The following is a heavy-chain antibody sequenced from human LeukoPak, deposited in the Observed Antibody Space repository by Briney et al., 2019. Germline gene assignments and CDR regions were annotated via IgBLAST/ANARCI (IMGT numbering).Heavy chain of an antibody. Sequence: GASVKVSCKASGYTFTSYGISWVRQAPGQGLEWMGWISAYNGNTNYAQKLQGRVTMTTDTSTSTAYMELRSLRSDDTAMYYCARGVSMYYYGSGSYYWGQGTLVTVSS. CDR2: ISAYNGNT. CDR3: ARGVSMYYYGSGSYY. V-gene: IGHV1-18*01. CDR1: GYTFTSYG. D-gene: IGHD3-10*01. J-gene: IGHJ4*02.